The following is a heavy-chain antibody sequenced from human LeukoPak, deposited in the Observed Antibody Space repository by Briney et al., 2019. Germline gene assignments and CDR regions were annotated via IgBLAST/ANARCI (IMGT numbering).Heavy chain of an antibody. CDR2: ISASGSAT. J-gene: IGHJ4*02. V-gene: IGHV3-23*01. D-gene: IGHD5-24*01. CDR3: ARAGRDGYNYADY. CDR1: GFIFSNYG. Sequence: GGSLRLSCAASGFIFSNYGMNWVRQAPGKGLEWVAAISASGSATSYADSVRGRFTISRDNSKSTTYLQMNSLRAEDTAVFYCARAGRDGYNYADYWGQGTLVTVSS.